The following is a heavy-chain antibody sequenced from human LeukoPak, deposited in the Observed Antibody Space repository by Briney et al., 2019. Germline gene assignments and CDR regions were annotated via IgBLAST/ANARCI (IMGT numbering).Heavy chain of an antibody. J-gene: IGHJ2*01. CDR1: GFTFSAYW. CDR3: TRPASDWYFDL. Sequence: GGSLRLSCAASGFTFSAYWMSWVRQAPGKGLEWVSSISRSSSYMYYADSVKGRFTISRDDAKNSLYLQMNSLRGEDTAVYYCTRPASDWYFDLWGRGTLVTVSS. CDR2: ISRSSSYM. V-gene: IGHV3-21*01.